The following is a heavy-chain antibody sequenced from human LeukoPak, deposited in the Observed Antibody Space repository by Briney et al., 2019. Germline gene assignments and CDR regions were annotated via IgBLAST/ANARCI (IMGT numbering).Heavy chain of an antibody. V-gene: IGHV1-69*06. CDR3: ARRAAAGTDYYYYYYMDV. D-gene: IGHD6-13*01. CDR1: GGTFSTYV. CDR2: IIPVFGTA. Sequence: ASVKVSCKASGGTFSTYVISWVRQAPGQGLGWMGGIIPVFGTANYAEKFQDRVTITADKSTSTAYMELSSLRSEDTAVYYCARRAAAGTDYYYYYYMDVWGKGTTVTISS. J-gene: IGHJ6*03.